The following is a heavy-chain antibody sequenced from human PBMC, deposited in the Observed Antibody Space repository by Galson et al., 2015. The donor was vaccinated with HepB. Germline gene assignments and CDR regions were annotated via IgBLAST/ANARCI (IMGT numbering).Heavy chain of an antibody. CDR3: ARDRRGITGAPLLDANWFDP. D-gene: IGHD1-20*01. CDR1: GGTFSSYT. J-gene: IGHJ5*02. Sequence: SVKVSCKASGGTFSSYTISWVRQAPGQGLEWMGRIIPILGIANYAQKFQGRVTITADKSTSTAYMELSSLRSEDTAVYYCARDRRGITGAPLLDANWFDPWGQGTLVTVSS. CDR2: IIPILGIA. V-gene: IGHV1-69*04.